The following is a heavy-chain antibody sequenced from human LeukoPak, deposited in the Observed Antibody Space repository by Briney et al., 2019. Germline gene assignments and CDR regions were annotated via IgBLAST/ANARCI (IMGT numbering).Heavy chain of an antibody. D-gene: IGHD4-17*01. V-gene: IGHV4-39*01. CDR3: ARLQNHYGDYYYYYMDV. Sequence: SETLSLTCTVSGGSISSSSYYWGWIRQPPGKGLEWIGSIYYSGSTSYNPSLKSRATVSVDTSKNQFSLKLNSVTAADTAVYYCARLQNHYGDYYYYYMDVWGKGTTVTISS. J-gene: IGHJ6*03. CDR1: GGSISSSSYY. CDR2: IYYSGST.